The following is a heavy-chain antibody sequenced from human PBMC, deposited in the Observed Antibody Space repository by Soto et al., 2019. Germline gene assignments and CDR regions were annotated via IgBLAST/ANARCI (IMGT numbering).Heavy chain of an antibody. Sequence: ASVKVSCKASGYTFTGYYMHWVRQAPGQGLEWMGWINPNSGGTNYAQKFQGRVTMTRDTSISTAYMELSRLRSDDTAVYYCALPQYDILGSRYGMDVWGQGTTVTVSS. V-gene: IGHV1-2*02. J-gene: IGHJ6*02. CDR2: INPNSGGT. D-gene: IGHD3-9*01. CDR1: GYTFTGYY. CDR3: ALPQYDILGSRYGMDV.